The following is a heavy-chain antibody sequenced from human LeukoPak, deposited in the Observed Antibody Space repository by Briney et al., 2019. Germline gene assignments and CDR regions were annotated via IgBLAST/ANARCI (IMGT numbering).Heavy chain of an antibody. Sequence: PSHTLSLTCIVAGYSISNDYDWACILQRPGKGLEWIGSVYNTGSPYYTPSLKSRVTISMDTSKNHLSLRLRSVTAADTAVYYCARGGIVVAVYFDFWGKGTLLTVSS. J-gene: IGHJ4*02. CDR3: ARGGIVVAVYFDF. CDR2: VYNTGSP. V-gene: IGHV4-38-2*02. D-gene: IGHD2/OR15-2a*01. CDR1: GYSISNDYD.